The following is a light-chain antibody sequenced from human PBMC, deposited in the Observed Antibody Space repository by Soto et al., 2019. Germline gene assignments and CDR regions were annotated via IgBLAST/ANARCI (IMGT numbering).Light chain of an antibody. Sequence: DIQITQSPSSVSASVGDRVTITCRASQGISSWLAWYQQKPGKAPKLLIYAASSLQSGVPSRFSGSGSGTDFTLTISRLEPEDSAVYYCQQFDDSVTFGQGTRLEIK. CDR2: AAS. CDR1: QGISSW. J-gene: IGKJ5*01. V-gene: IGKV1-12*01. CDR3: QQFDDSVT.